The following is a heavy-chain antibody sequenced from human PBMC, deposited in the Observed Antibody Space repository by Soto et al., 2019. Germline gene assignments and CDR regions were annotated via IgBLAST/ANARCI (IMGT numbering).Heavy chain of an antibody. CDR1: GGSISSGDYY. Sequence: SETLSLTCTVSGGSISSGDYYWSWIRQPPGKGLEWIGYIYYSGSTYYNPSLKSRVTISVDTSKNQFSLKLSPVTAADTAVYYCARDNILGILYGGMDVWGQGTTVTVSS. CDR2: IYYSGST. J-gene: IGHJ6*02. CDR3: ARDNILGILYGGMDV. V-gene: IGHV4-30-4*01. D-gene: IGHD3-3*01.